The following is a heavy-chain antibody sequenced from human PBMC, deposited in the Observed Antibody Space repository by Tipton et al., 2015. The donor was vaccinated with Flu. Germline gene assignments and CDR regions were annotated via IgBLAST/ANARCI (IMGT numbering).Heavy chain of an antibody. CDR2: IYYSGTT. Sequence: TLSLTCTVSGGSISTTIYYWGWVRQPPGKGLEWIGSIYYSGTTYYNPSLKSRVTTSIDASKNQFSLDLTSLTAADTAVYYCARDLWNDRRAYYYYGVDVWGQGTTVTVPS. J-gene: IGHJ6*02. V-gene: IGHV4-39*07. D-gene: IGHD1-1*01. CDR1: GGSISTTIYY. CDR3: ARDLWNDRRAYYYYGVDV.